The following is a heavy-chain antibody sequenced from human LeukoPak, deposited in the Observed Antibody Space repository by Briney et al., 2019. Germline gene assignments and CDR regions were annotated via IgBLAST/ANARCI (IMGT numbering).Heavy chain of an antibody. D-gene: IGHD3-22*01. Sequence: GRSLRLSCVASGFTFSSYSMNWVRQAPGKGLEWVSAISSSSTYIYYADSVKGRFTISRDNAKNSLFLQLDSLRAEDTAVYYCARLDSSGYYFPGVSDYWGQGTLVTVSS. J-gene: IGHJ4*02. CDR1: GFTFSSYS. CDR2: ISSSSTYI. V-gene: IGHV3-21*01. CDR3: ARLDSSGYYFPGVSDY.